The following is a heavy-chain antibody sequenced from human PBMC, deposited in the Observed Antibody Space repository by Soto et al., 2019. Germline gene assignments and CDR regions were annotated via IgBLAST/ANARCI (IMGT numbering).Heavy chain of an antibody. V-gene: IGHV3-21*01. CDR2: ISSTTNYI. CDR1: GFTFSRYS. J-gene: IGHJ4*02. Sequence: GGSLRLSCAASGFTFSRYSMNWVRQAPGKGLEWVTSISSTTNYIYYADSMKGRFTVSRDNAKNSVYLDMNSLSAEDTAVYYCARESEDLTSNFDYWGQGTLVTVSS. CDR3: ARESEDLTSNFDY.